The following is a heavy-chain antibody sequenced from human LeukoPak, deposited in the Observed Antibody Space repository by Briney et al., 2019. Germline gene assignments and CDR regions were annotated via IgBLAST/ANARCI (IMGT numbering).Heavy chain of an antibody. J-gene: IGHJ4*02. Sequence: PGGSLRLSCAASGFTFSSYWMHWVRQAPGKGLVWVSRINSDGSSTSYADSVKGRFTISRDNAKNTLYLQMNSLRAEDTAVYYCAKDTYYGSGSYYFDYWGQGTLVTVSS. CDR3: AKDTYYGSGSYYFDY. V-gene: IGHV3-74*01. D-gene: IGHD3-10*01. CDR2: INSDGSST. CDR1: GFTFSSYW.